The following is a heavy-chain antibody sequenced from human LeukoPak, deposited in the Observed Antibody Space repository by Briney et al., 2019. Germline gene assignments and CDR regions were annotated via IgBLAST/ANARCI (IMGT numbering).Heavy chain of an antibody. CDR3: ANLGYCSSTSCYYYYYYGMDV. CDR2: ISGSGGST. CDR1: GFTFSSYV. D-gene: IGHD2-2*01. Sequence: GGSLRLSCAASGFTFSSYVMSWVRLAPGKGLEWVSGISGSGGSTYYADSVKGRFTISRDNSKNTLYLQMNSLRAEDTAVYYCANLGYCSSTSCYYYYYYGMDVWGQGTTVTVSS. J-gene: IGHJ6*02. V-gene: IGHV3-23*01.